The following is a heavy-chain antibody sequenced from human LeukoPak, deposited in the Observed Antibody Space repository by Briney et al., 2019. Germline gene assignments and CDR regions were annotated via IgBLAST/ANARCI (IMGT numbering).Heavy chain of an antibody. CDR2: INPNSGGT. D-gene: IGHD3-3*01. J-gene: IGHJ6*02. CDR3: ARDIQWTYYDFWSGYDGMDV. CDR1: GYTFTGYY. V-gene: IGHV1-2*06. Sequence: ASVKVSCKASGYTFTGYYMHWVRQAPGQGLEWMGRINPNSGGTNYAQKFQGSVTMTRDTSISTAYMELSSLRSEDTAVYYCARDIQWTYYDFWSGYDGMDVWGQGTTVTVSS.